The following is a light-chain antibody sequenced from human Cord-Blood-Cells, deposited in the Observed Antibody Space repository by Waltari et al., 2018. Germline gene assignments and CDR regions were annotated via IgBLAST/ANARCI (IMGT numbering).Light chain of an antibody. CDR2: EGS. CDR1: SSDVGSYNL. V-gene: IGLV2-23*01. J-gene: IGLJ3*02. Sequence: QSALTQPASVSGSPGQSITISCTGTSSDVGSYNLVSWYQQPPGKAPNHTIYEGSKRPSGVSNRFPGSKSGNTASLTVAGLQAEDEADYYCCSYAGSSTWVFGGGTKLTVL. CDR3: CSYAGSSTWV.